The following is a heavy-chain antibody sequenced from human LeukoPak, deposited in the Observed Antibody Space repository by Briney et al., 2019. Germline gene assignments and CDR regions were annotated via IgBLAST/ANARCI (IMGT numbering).Heavy chain of an antibody. CDR2: IYHSGST. CDR1: GYFISSGYY. CDR3: ARVYGSGSYYMDV. Sequence: SETLSLTCTVSGYFISSGYYWGWIRQPPGKGLEWIGSIYHSGSTYYNPSLKSRVTISVDTSKNQFSLKLSSVTAADTAVYYCARVYGSGSYYMDVWGKGTTVTISS. J-gene: IGHJ6*03. D-gene: IGHD3-10*01. V-gene: IGHV4-38-2*02.